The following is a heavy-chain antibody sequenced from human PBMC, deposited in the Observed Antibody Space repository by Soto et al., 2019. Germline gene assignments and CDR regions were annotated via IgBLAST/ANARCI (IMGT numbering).Heavy chain of an antibody. CDR2: MNVYNGHT. CDR1: GYIFNNYA. Sequence: QVQLVQSGAEVKKPGASVKVSCKASGYIFNNYAISWVRQAPGQGLEWMGWMNVYNGHTKYAQKVQGRLTMNTDTSTSTAYMERRNLRSDDTAVYYCARDLSSGWFDPWGQGTLVTVSS. J-gene: IGHJ5*02. D-gene: IGHD6-19*01. CDR3: ARDLSSGWFDP. V-gene: IGHV1-18*01.